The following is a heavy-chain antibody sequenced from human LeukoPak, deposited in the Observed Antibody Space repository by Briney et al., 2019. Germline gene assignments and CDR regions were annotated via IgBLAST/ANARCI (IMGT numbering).Heavy chain of an antibody. J-gene: IGHJ4*02. Sequence: GGSLRLSCAASGFTFSGFWMHWVRQAPGKGQVWISRLHSDGSHTDYADSVKGRFTISRDNAKNTLYLQMNSRSAEDTAVYYCARDSGGYPGHFDYWGQGTLVTVSS. CDR2: LHSDGSHT. CDR1: GFTFSGFW. V-gene: IGHV3-74*01. CDR3: ARDSGGYPGHFDY. D-gene: IGHD1-26*01.